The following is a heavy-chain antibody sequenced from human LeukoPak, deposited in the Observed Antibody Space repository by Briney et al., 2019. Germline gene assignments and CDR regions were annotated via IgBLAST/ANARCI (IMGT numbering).Heavy chain of an antibody. CDR3: AKEGYYYDSSGYYHY. CDR2: ISGSGGST. V-gene: IGHV3-23*01. J-gene: IGHJ4*02. CDR1: GFTFSSYA. D-gene: IGHD3-22*01. Sequence: GGSLRLSCAASGFTFSSYAMSWVRQAPGNGLEWVSAISGSGGSTYYADSVKGRFTISRDNSKNTLYLQMNSLRAEDTAVYYCAKEGYYYDSSGYYHYWGQGTLVTVSS.